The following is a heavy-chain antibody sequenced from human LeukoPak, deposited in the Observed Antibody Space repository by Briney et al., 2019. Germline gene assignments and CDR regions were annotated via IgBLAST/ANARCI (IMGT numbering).Heavy chain of an antibody. D-gene: IGHD6-6*01. CDR3: ARDRDSSSASYYYYMDV. J-gene: IGHJ6*03. Sequence: GSVKVSCKASGYTFTSYGISWVRQAPGQGREWMGWISAYNGNTNYAQRLQGRVTMTTDTSTSTAYMELRSLRSDDTAVYYCARDRDSSSASYYYYMDVWGKGTTVTVSS. V-gene: IGHV1-18*01. CDR2: ISAYNGNT. CDR1: GYTFTSYG.